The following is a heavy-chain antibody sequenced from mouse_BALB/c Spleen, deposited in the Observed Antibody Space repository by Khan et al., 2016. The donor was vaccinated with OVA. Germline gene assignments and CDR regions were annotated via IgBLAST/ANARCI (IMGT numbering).Heavy chain of an antibody. CDR3: ARDAGRD. Sequence: EVQLQQSGPELVKPGASVKISCKTSGYTFTEYTLHWVKQSHGKSLEWIGVINPKNGVTSYNQKFKGKATLTVDKSSRTAYMEFRSLTSEDSAVYYCARDAGRDWGQGTSVTVSS. CDR1: GYTFTEYT. D-gene: IGHD3-3*01. CDR2: INPKNGVT. V-gene: IGHV1-18*01. J-gene: IGHJ4*01.